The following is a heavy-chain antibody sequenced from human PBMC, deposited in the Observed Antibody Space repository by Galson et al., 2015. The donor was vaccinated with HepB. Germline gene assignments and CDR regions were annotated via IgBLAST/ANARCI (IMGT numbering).Heavy chain of an antibody. V-gene: IGHV3-33*01. CDR3: ARYSGDYRAFDY. J-gene: IGHJ4*02. Sequence: SLRLSCAASGSSFSSHGMHWVRQAPGKGLEWVALIWFDGSKDSYADSVKGRFTISRDNSNNMLYLQMNNLRVEDTAVYYCARYSGDYRAFDYWGQGTLVSVSS. CDR2: IWFDGSKD. D-gene: IGHD4-17*01. CDR1: GSSFSSHG.